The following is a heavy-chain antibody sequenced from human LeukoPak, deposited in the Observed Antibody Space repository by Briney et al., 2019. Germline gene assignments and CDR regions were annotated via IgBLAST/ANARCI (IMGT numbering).Heavy chain of an antibody. V-gene: IGHV4-39*01. CDR1: GGSISSSSHS. CDR2: IYYTGRT. Sequence: SETLSLACTVSGGSISSSSHSWGWIRQPPGKGLEWTGSIYYTGRTYYNPSLKSRVTISVDTSKNQFSLKLSSVTAADTAVYYCAQSLGSSNWIGNWFDPWGQGTLVTVSS. J-gene: IGHJ5*02. CDR3: AQSLGSSNWIGNWFDP. D-gene: IGHD6-13*01.